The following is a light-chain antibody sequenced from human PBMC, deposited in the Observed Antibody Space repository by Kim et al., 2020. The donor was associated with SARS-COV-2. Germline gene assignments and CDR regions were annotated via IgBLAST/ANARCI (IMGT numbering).Light chain of an antibody. CDR1: QSVSSTY. Sequence: QEESATLSCRASQSVSSTYLAWYQQKAGQAPRLLIYGASSRATGIPDRFSGSGSGTDFTLTISRLEPEDFAVYYCQQYGSSPPITVGQGTRLEIK. CDR3: QQYGSSPPIT. J-gene: IGKJ5*01. CDR2: GAS. V-gene: IGKV3-20*01.